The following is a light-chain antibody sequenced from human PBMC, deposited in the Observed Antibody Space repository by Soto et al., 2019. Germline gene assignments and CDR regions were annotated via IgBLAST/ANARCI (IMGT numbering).Light chain of an antibody. Sequence: SYELTQPPSVSVAPGKTASITCGGNNIGSKSVHWYQQKPGQAPVLVIYFDSDRPSGLPERFSGSKSGNTATLTISRVEAGDEADYYCQVWDSSSDHDVFGTGTKVTVL. J-gene: IGLJ1*01. CDR2: FDS. CDR1: NIGSKS. CDR3: QVWDSSSDHDV. V-gene: IGLV3-21*04.